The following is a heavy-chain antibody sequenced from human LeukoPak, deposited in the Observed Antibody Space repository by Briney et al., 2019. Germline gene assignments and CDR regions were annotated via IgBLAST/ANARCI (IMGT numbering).Heavy chain of an antibody. J-gene: IGHJ4*02. CDR3: ARRIHSYYYDSSGYYSYDY. Sequence: ASVKVSCKASGGTFSSYAISWVRQAPGQGLEWMGRIIPIFGTANYAQKFQGRVTITTDESTSTAYMELSSLRSEDTAVYYCARRIHSYYYDSSGYYSYDYWGQGTLVTVSS. CDR1: GGTFSSYA. D-gene: IGHD3-22*01. V-gene: IGHV1-69*05. CDR2: IIPIFGTA.